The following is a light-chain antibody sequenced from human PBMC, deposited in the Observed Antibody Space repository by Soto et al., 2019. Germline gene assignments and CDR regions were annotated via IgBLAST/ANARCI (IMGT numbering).Light chain of an antibody. J-gene: IGLJ2*01. CDR2: GNS. V-gene: IGLV1-40*01. Sequence: QSVLTQPPSVSGAPGQRVTISCTGSSSNIGAGYDVHWYQQLLGTAPKLLIYGNSNRPSGVPDRFSGSKSGTSASLAIPGFQAEDEADYYCQSYDSSLSGHVVFGGGTKLTVL. CDR3: QSYDSSLSGHVV. CDR1: SSNIGAGYD.